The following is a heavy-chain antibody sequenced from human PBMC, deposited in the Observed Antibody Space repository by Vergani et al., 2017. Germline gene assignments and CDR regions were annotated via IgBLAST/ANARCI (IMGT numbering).Heavy chain of an antibody. D-gene: IGHD1-26*01. V-gene: IGHV3-33*01. CDR1: GFTFSTYG. CDR3: ARDRGGSYSGLDY. J-gene: IGHJ4*01. CDR2: IWYDGSTK. Sequence: QVQLVESGGGVVQPGRSLRLSCAASGFTFSTYGMHWVRQAPGKGLEWVAVIWYDGSTKYYADDVKGQFTISRDNSKNTRYLEMHSLRAEDTAVYYCARDRGGSYSGLDYWGHGILVTVSS.